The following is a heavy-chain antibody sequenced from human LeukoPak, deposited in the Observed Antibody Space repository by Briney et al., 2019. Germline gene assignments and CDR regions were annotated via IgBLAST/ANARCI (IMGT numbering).Heavy chain of an antibody. CDR1: GYTFTSYG. D-gene: IGHD4-17*01. CDR3: AREVGTVTTEDYYYYGMDV. V-gene: IGHV1-18*01. J-gene: IGHJ6*02. CDR2: ISAYNGNT. Sequence: ASVKVSCKASGYTFTSYGISWVRQAPGQGLEWMGWISAYNGNTNYAQKLQGRVTMTTDTSTSTAYMELRSLRSDDTAVYYCAREVGTVTTEDYYYYGMDVWGQGTTATVSS.